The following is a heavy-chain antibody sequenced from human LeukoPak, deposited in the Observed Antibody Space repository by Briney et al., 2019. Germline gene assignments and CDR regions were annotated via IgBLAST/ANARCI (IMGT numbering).Heavy chain of an antibody. J-gene: IGHJ6*03. Sequence: SETLSLTCAVYGGSFSGYYWSWIRQPPGKGLEWIGEINHSGSTNYNPSLKSRVTISVDTSKNQFSLKLSSVTAADTAVYYCARLDDSRCSYYYYYYMDVWGKGTTVTISS. D-gene: IGHD3-22*01. CDR2: INHSGST. CDR3: ARLDDSRCSYYYYYYMDV. V-gene: IGHV4-34*01. CDR1: GGSFSGYY.